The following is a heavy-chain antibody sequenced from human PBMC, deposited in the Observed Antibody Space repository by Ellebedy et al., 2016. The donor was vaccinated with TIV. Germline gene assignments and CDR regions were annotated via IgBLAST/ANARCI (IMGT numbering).Heavy chain of an antibody. Sequence: GESLKISCAASGFTFSDYDMSWVRQAPGKGPEWVSAITNSGVGTYYGNSVKGRFTLSRDNSKNTLYLQMNSLRVEDSALYYCASRSYGSGSKLPDYWGQGILVTVSS. CDR3: ASRSYGSGSKLPDY. CDR2: ITNSGVGT. CDR1: GFTFSDYD. J-gene: IGHJ4*02. V-gene: IGHV3-23*01. D-gene: IGHD3-10*01.